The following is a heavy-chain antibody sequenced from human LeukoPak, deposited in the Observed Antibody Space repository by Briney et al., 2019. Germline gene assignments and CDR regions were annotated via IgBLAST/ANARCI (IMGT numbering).Heavy chain of an antibody. V-gene: IGHV3-7*01. J-gene: IGHJ4*02. CDR3: ARDSPSSTSWGY. CDR1: GFTFSSCW. CDR2: IKQDGSEK. D-gene: IGHD2-2*01. Sequence: GGSLRLPCAVSGFTFSSCWMRWVRQAPGKGLEWVTNIKQDGSEKYYVDSVKGRFTISRDNAKNSLYLQMNSLRAEDTAVYYCARDSPSSTSWGYWGQGTLVTVSS.